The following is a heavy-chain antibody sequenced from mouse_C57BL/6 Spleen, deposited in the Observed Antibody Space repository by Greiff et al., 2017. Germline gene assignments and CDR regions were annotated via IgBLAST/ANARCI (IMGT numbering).Heavy chain of an antibody. Sequence: EVQLQQSGAELVKPGASVKLSCTASGFNIKDYYMHWVKQRTEQGLEWIGRINPEDGVTKYAPKFQGKATITADTSSNTAYLQLSSLTSEDTAVYYCARSYYGSSSCAMDYWGQGTSVTVSS. CDR1: GFNIKDYY. D-gene: IGHD1-1*01. CDR3: ARSYYGSSSCAMDY. V-gene: IGHV14-2*01. J-gene: IGHJ4*01. CDR2: INPEDGVT.